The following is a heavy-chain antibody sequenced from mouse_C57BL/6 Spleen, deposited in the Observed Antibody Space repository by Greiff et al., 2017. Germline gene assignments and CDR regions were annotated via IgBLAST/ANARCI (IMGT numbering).Heavy chain of an antibody. CDR3: ARDLEFY. V-gene: IGHV3-6*01. CDR2: ISYDGSN. J-gene: IGHJ2*01. Sequence: ESGPGLVKPSQSLSLTCSVTGYSITSGYSWNWIRQFPGNKLEWMGYISYDGSNNYNPSLKNRISITRDTSKNQFFLKLNSVTTEDTATYYCARDLEFYWGQGTTLTVSS. CDR1: GYSITSGYS.